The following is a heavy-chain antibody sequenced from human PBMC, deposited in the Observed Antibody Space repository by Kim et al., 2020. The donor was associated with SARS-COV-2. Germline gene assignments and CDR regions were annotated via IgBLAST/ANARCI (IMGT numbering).Heavy chain of an antibody. CDR1: GFTFSSYG. CDR3: AKDLLRAAAGTWYYYGM. D-gene: IGHD6-13*01. J-gene: IGHJ6*01. Sequence: GGSLRLSCAASGFTFSSYGMHWVRQAPGKGLEWVAVISYDGSNKYYADSVKGRFTISRDNSKNTLYLQMNSLRAEDTAVYYCAKDLLRAAAGTWYYYGM. CDR2: ISYDGSNK. V-gene: IGHV3-30*18.